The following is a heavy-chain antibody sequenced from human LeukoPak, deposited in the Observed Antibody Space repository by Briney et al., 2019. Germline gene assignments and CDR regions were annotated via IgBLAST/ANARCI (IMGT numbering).Heavy chain of an antibody. V-gene: IGHV4-39*01. J-gene: IGHJ4*02. Sequence: PSETLSLTCTVSGDSISTSNSYWGWIRQPSGKGLEWIGSIYYSGNTYYNASLKSRVTISIDTSKNQISLRLTSVTAADTAMYYCARQTGSGLFTLPGGQGTLVTVSS. D-gene: IGHD3/OR15-3a*01. CDR3: ARQTGSGLFTLP. CDR2: IYYSGNT. CDR1: GDSISTSNSY.